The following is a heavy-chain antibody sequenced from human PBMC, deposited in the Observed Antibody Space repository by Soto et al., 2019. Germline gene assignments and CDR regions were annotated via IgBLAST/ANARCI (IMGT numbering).Heavy chain of an antibody. J-gene: IGHJ6*02. CDR1: GFTFSGSG. Sequence: EVQLVESGGGLVQPGGSLKLSCAASGFTFSGSGMHWVRQASGKGLEWVGRIRSKANSYATAYAESVEGRFTISRDDSKNTAYLQMNSLKTEDTAVYYCSLKVGRYYYGMDVWGQGTTVTVSS. V-gene: IGHV3-73*02. CDR3: SLKVGRYYYGMDV. D-gene: IGHD3-10*01. CDR2: IRSKANSYAT.